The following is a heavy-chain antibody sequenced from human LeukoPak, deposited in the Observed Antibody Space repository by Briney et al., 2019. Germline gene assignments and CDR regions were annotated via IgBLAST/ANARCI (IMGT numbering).Heavy chain of an antibody. Sequence: GGSLRLSCAASGFTLSNYAMHWVRQAPGKGLEWVAVIWFDGTNKYYRDSVKGRFTIYRDNSKNTLYLQMNSLRAEDTAVYYCARGGYDLWSGYRIDYWGQGTLVTVSS. CDR2: IWFDGTNK. V-gene: IGHV3-33*01. CDR3: ARGGYDLWSGYRIDY. D-gene: IGHD3-3*01. CDR1: GFTLSNYA. J-gene: IGHJ4*02.